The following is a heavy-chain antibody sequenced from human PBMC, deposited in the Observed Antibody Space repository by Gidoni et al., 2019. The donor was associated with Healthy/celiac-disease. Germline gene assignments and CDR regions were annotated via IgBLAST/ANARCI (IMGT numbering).Heavy chain of an antibody. CDR2: ISGRGGST. Sequence: EVQLLESGGGLVQPGGSLRLSCAAYGFTFSSYAMSWVRQAPGKGLEWVSAISGRGGSTYYADSVKGRFTIYRDNSKNTLYLQMNSLRAEDTAVYYCAKGIWGVYDAFDIWGQGTMVTVSS. V-gene: IGHV3-23*01. CDR3: AKGIWGVYDAFDI. D-gene: IGHD3-16*01. J-gene: IGHJ3*02. CDR1: GFTFSSYA.